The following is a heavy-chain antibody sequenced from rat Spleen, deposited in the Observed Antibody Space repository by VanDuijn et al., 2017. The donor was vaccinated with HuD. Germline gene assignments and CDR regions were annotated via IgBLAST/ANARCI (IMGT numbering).Heavy chain of an antibody. J-gene: IGHJ3*01. CDR2: ISYDGSST. D-gene: IGHD1-11*01. V-gene: IGHV5-29*01. Sequence: EVQLVESGGGLVQPGRSLKLSCTASGLSFSNYDMAWVRQAPTKGLEWVATISYDGSSTYYRDSVKGRFTISRDNAKSTLYLQMDSLRSEDTATYYCARRGIGYFDYWGQGTQVTVSS. CDR3: ARRGIGYFDY. CDR1: GLSFSNYD.